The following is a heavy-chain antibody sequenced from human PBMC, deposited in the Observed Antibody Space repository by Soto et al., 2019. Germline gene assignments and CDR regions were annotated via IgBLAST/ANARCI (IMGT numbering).Heavy chain of an antibody. CDR1: GFTVSSNY. V-gene: IGHV3-53*04. Sequence: GGSLRLSCAASGFTVSSNYMSWVRQAPGKGLEWVSVIYSGGSTYYADSVKGRFTISRHNSKNTLYLQMNSLRAEDTAVYYCARVMLAGYSGYYRGTVTAYYFDYWGQGTLVTVSS. CDR2: IYSGGST. CDR3: ARVMLAGYSGYYRGTVTAYYFDY. J-gene: IGHJ4*02. D-gene: IGHD5-12*01.